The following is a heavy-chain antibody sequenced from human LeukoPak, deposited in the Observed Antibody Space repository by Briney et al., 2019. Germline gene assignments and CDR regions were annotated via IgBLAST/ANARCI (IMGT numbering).Heavy chain of an antibody. Sequence: GGALRLSRAASLFTPSGYSMNWVRPTPGKGLEWVSSISSSSSYIYYADTLKGRFTISRDNAKNSLYLQMNSLRAEDTAVYYCASGSSRARDAFDIWGQGTMVTVSS. D-gene: IGHD2-15*01. CDR2: ISSSSSYI. V-gene: IGHV3-21*01. CDR3: ASGSSRARDAFDI. CDR1: LFTPSGYS. J-gene: IGHJ3*02.